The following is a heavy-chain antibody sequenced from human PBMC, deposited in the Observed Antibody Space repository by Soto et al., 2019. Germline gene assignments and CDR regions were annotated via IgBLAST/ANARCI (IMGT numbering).Heavy chain of an antibody. J-gene: IGHJ5*02. CDR3: TTDWENWNYPYAPFDP. CDR1: GFTFSNAW. CDR2: IKSKTDGGTT. V-gene: IGHV3-15*01. Sequence: PGGSLRLSCAASGFTFSNAWMSWVRQAPGKGLEWVGRIKSKTDGGTTDYAAPVKGRFTISRDDPKNTLYLQMNSLKTEDTAVYYCTTDWENWNYPYAPFDPWGQGTLVTVSS. D-gene: IGHD1-7*01.